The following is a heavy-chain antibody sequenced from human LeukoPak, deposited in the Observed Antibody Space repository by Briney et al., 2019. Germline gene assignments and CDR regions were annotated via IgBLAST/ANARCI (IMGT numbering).Heavy chain of an antibody. J-gene: IGHJ4*02. CDR1: GFTFSDYY. CDR3: ARSLRIAAAIVVRGTRFDY. V-gene: IGHV3-11*04. D-gene: IGHD6-13*01. CDR2: ISSSGSTI. Sequence: PGGSLRLSCAASGFTFSDYYMSWIRQAPGKELEWVSYISSSGSTIYYADSVKGRFTISRDNAKNSLFLQMNSLRAEDTAVYYCARSLRIAAAIVVRGTRFDYWGQGTLVTVSS.